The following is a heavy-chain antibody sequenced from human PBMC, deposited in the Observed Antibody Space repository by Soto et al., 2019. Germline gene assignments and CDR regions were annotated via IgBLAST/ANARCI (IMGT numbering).Heavy chain of an antibody. CDR3: AGATGTYYYYGMDV. V-gene: IGHV4-38-2*01. Sequence: SETLSLTCAVSGYSISSGYYWGWIRQPPGKGLEWIGSIYHSGSTYYNPSLRSRVTISVDTSKNQFSLKLSSVTAADTAVYYCAGATGTYYYYGMDVWGQGTTVTVS. CDR2: IYHSGST. D-gene: IGHD4-17*01. J-gene: IGHJ6*02. CDR1: GYSISSGYY.